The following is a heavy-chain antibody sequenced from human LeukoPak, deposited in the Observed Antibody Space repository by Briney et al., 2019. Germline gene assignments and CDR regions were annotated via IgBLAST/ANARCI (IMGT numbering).Heavy chain of an antibody. CDR2: IYYSGTT. D-gene: IGHD6-6*01. V-gene: IGHV4-31*03. J-gene: IGHJ5*02. CDR3: AREYSSSQGWFDP. CDR1: GGSISSCAYY. Sequence: SETLSLTCTVSGGSISSCAYYWSWIRQHPGKGLEWIGYIYYSGTTYYSPSLKSRVTISVDTSKNQFSLKLSSVTAADTAVYYCAREYSSSQGWFDPWGQGTLVTVSS.